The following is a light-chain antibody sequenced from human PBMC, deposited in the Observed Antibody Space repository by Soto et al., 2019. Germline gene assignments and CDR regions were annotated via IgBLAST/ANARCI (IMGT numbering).Light chain of an antibody. CDR1: QSVSSN. J-gene: IGKJ1*01. V-gene: IGKV3-15*01. CDR3: QQYNNWPRT. CDR2: GAS. Sequence: DIVMTQSPATLSVSPGERATLSCRASQSVSSNLAWYQQKPGQAPRPLIYGASTRATGIPARFSGSGSGTKFTLTIISLQSEDFAVYYCQQYNNWPRTFGQGTKVDIK.